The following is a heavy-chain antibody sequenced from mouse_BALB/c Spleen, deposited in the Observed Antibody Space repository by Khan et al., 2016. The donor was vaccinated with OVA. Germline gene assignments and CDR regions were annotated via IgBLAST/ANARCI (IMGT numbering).Heavy chain of an antibody. D-gene: IGHD1-1*01. J-gene: IGHJ2*01. CDR3: ARKNGSDFDY. CDR2: INPHIGET. V-gene: IGHV1-20*02. Sequence: VQLKESGPELVKPGASVKISCKASGYSFTGYFMNWVMQSHGKSLEWIGRINPHIGETLYNQKFKGKATLTVDKSSRTAHMELRSLASEDSAVYYFARKNGSDFDYWGQGTTLTVSS. CDR1: GYSFTGYF.